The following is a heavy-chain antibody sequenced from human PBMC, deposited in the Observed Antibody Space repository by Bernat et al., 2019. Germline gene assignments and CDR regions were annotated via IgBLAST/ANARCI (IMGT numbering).Heavy chain of an antibody. Sequence: QVQLVESGGGVVQPGGSLRLSCAASGFTFSSHGMHWGRQAPGKGLEWVAVIAYDGSKKYYVDYVKGRFTISRDKSKNTVYLQMSSLRAEDTAVYNCAKDRVAFGIGESDSWGQGTLVTVSS. D-gene: IGHD3-10*01. CDR3: AKDRVAFGIGESDS. CDR2: IAYDGSKK. J-gene: IGHJ4*02. V-gene: IGHV3-30*18. CDR1: GFTFSSHG.